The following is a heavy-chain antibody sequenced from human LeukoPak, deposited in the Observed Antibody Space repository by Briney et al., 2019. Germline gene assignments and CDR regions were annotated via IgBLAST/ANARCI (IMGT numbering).Heavy chain of an antibody. CDR1: GGSITTTNW. V-gene: IGHV4-4*02. CDR3: TRESGAFSPFGF. CDR2: VHLSGAT. J-gene: IGHJ4*02. D-gene: IGHD1-26*01. Sequence: SGTLSLTCAVSGGSITTTNWWSWVRQPPGKGLEWIGEVHLSGATNYNPSLESRVSMSIDTSKNHLSLEVTSVTAADTAIYYCTRESGAFSPFGFWGQGTLLTVSS.